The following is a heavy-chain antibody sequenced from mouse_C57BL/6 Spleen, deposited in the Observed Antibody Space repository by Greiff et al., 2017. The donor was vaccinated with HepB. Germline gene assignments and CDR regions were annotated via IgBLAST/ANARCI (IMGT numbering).Heavy chain of an antibody. CDR3: ARSDYGSSFFAY. D-gene: IGHD1-1*01. Sequence: EVKLMESGGGLVKPGGSLKLSCAASGFTFSDYGMHWVRQAPEKGLEWVAYISSGSSTIYYADTVKGRFTISRDNAKKTLFLQMTSLRSEDTAMYYCARSDYGSSFFAYWGQGTLVTVSA. CDR1: GFTFSDYG. V-gene: IGHV5-17*01. CDR2: ISSGSSTI. J-gene: IGHJ3*01.